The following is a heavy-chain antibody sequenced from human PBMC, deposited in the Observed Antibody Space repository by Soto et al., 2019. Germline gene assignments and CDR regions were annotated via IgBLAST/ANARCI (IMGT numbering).Heavy chain of an antibody. V-gene: IGHV3-33*01. Sequence: GGSLRLSCVASGFTFRSHGMHWARQAPGKGLEWLAGIWYDGSKDDYAESVKGRFAISRDNSKNTLFLQMDSLRAEDTAVYYCARDTWIVGNIGCFDLWGQGTPVTVSS. CDR1: GFTFRSHG. CDR2: IWYDGSKD. J-gene: IGHJ4*02. D-gene: IGHD2-2*03. CDR3: ARDTWIVGNIGCFDL.